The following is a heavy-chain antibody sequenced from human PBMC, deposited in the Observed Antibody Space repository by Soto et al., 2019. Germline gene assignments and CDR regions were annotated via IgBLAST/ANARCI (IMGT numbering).Heavy chain of an antibody. CDR2: ISSDYNYI. V-gene: IGHV3-21*06. D-gene: IGHD2-8*01. Sequence: EVQLVESGGGLVKPGGSLRLSCAASGFAFTSYSMNWIRQAPGKGLEWVSSISSDYNYIYYADSVKGRFTISRDNAKDSVWLQMNSLKTEDTAVYYCARGRTCTLPTCCGGGDYWGQGTRVAVSS. CDR1: GFAFTSYS. J-gene: IGHJ4*02. CDR3: ARGRTCTLPTCCGGGDY.